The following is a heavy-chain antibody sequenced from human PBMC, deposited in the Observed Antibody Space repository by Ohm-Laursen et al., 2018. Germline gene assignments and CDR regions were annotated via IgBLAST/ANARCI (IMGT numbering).Heavy chain of an antibody. J-gene: IGHJ4*02. CDR3: QGDSSGSNDY. V-gene: IGHV4-61*01. CDR1: GDSVNSGYYY. Sequence: SETLSLTCTISGDSVNSGYYYWNWIRQPPGKGLEWIGYIYYSGSTYYNPSLKSRVTISVDTSKNQFSLKLSSVTAADTAVYYCQGDSSGSNDYWGQGTLVTVSS. D-gene: IGHD3-22*01. CDR2: IYYSGST.